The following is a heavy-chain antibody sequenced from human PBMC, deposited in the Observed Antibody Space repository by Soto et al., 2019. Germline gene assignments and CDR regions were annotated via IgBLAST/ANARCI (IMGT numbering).Heavy chain of an antibody. CDR1: GYTFTSYY. J-gene: IGHJ6*02. Sequence: GASVKVSCKASGYTFTSYYMHWVRQAPGQGLEWMGIINPSGGSTSYAQKFQGRVTMTRDTSTSTVYMELSSLRSEDTAVYYCARDREELRYFDLGSNYYYYGMDVWGQGTTVTVSS. V-gene: IGHV1-46*01. D-gene: IGHD3-9*01. CDR2: INPSGGST. CDR3: ARDREELRYFDLGSNYYYYGMDV.